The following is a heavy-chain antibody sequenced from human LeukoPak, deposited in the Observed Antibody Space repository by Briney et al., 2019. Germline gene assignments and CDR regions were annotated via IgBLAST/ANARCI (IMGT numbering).Heavy chain of an antibody. CDR3: AKAAVLVPPDY. CDR1: GFTFSSYD. Sequence: PGGSLRLSCAASGFTFSSYDMSWVRQAPGKGLVWVSRINTDGSSTSYADSVKGRFTISRDNAKNTLYLQMNSLRAEDTAVYYCAKAAVLVPPDYWGQGTLVTVSS. D-gene: IGHD6-6*01. J-gene: IGHJ4*02. CDR2: INTDGSST. V-gene: IGHV3-74*01.